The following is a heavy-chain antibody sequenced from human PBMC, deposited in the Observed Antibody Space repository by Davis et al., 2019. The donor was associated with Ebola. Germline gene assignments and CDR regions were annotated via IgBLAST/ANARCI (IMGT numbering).Heavy chain of an antibody. CDR2: INHSGST. CDR1: GGSFSGYY. V-gene: IGHV4-34*01. Sequence: PGGSLRLSCGVYGGSFSGYYWNWIRQSPGKGLEWIGEINHSGSTNYNPSLKSRVTISVDTSKNQFSLKLSSVTAADTAVYYCARAGVYRPYFFDYWGQGTLVTVSS. CDR3: ARAGVYRPYFFDY. J-gene: IGHJ4*02. D-gene: IGHD3-10*01.